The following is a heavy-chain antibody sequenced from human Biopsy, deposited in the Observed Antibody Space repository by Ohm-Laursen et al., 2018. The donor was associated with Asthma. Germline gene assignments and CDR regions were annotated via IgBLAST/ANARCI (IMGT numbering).Heavy chain of an antibody. D-gene: IGHD3-22*01. Sequence: SLRLSCAALGFAVSRDYMFWVRQAPGKGLEWVSVIYGGGTSHTADSVRGRFTISRDYSKNTLYLQMHSLRAEDTAVYYCARGDSSNWSHYYFDYWGQGTLVTVSS. CDR2: IYGGGTS. CDR1: GFAVSRDY. J-gene: IGHJ4*02. CDR3: ARGDSSNWSHYYFDY. V-gene: IGHV3-53*01.